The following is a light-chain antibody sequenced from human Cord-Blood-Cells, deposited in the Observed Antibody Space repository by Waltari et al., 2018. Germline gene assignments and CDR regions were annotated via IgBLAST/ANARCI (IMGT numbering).Light chain of an antibody. J-gene: IGKJ5*01. CDR2: DAS. CDR3: QQRSNWPT. Sequence: EIVLTQSPATLSFSPVESATLSCRASQSVSSYLAWYQQKPGHAPRLLIYDASNRATDIPARFSGSGSGTDLTLTISSLEPEDVAVYYCQQRSNWPTFGQGTRLEIK. CDR1: QSVSSY. V-gene: IGKV3-11*01.